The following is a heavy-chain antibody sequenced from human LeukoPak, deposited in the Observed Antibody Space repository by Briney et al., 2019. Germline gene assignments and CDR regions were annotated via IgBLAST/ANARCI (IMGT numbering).Heavy chain of an antibody. CDR2: IRGSGGST. CDR1: GFTFSSYA. J-gene: IGHJ6*02. D-gene: IGHD6-13*01. V-gene: IGHV3-23*01. CDR3: AKDPVHQQQLVLGLYGMDV. Sequence: PGGSLRLSCAASGFTFSSYAMSWVRQAPGKGLEWVSAIRGSGGSTYYADSVKGRFTISRDNSKNTLYLQMNSLRAEDTAVYYCAKDPVHQQQLVLGLYGMDVWGQGTTVTVSS.